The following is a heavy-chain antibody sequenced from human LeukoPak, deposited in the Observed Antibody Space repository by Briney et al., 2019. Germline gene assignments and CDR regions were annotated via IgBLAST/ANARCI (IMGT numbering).Heavy chain of an antibody. J-gene: IGHJ3*02. CDR2: ISYIGRT. CDR3: ARDLVTVTKGFDI. D-gene: IGHD4-17*01. CDR1: DDSFSSHY. Sequence: SETLSLTCAVSDDSFSSHYWNWIRQPPGNGLEWIGYISYIGRTNYNPSLKRRVTISIDTSKNQFSLKLTSVTAADTAVYYCARDLVTVTKGFDIWGQGTMVSVSS. V-gene: IGHV4-59*11.